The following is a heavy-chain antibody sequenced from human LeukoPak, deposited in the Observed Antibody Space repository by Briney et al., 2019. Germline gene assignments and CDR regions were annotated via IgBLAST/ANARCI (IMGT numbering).Heavy chain of an antibody. CDR2: IIPIFGTA. Sequence: SVKVSCKASGYTFTSYGISWVRQAPGQGLEWMGGIIPIFGTANYAQKFQGRVTITADKSTSTAYMELSSLRSEDTAVYYCARVGGLAARRDTEGFDPWGQGTLVTVSS. D-gene: IGHD6-6*01. CDR3: ARVGGLAARRDTEGFDP. J-gene: IGHJ5*02. CDR1: GYTFTSYG. V-gene: IGHV1-69*06.